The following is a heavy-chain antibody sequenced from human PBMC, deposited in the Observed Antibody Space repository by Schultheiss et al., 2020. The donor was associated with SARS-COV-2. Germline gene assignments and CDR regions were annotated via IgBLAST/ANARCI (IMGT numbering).Heavy chain of an antibody. Sequence: GGSLRLSCAASGFTFSSYSMNWVRQAPGKGLEWVAVISYDGSNKYYADSVKGRFTISRDNSKNTLYLQMNSLRAEDTAVYYCAKDGKEWAYYYYGMDVWGQGSTVSVAS. CDR2: ISYDGSNK. D-gene: IGHD3-3*01. J-gene: IGHJ6*02. V-gene: IGHV3-30*18. CDR1: GFTFSSYS. CDR3: AKDGKEWAYYYYGMDV.